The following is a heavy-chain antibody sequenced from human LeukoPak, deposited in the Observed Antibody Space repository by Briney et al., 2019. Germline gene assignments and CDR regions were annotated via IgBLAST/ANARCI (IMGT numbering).Heavy chain of an antibody. CDR3: AELGITMIGGV. V-gene: IGHV3-23*01. D-gene: IGHD3-10*02. CDR2: ISGSGGST. CDR1: GFTFDDYA. J-gene: IGHJ6*04. Sequence: GGSLRLSCAASGFTFDDYAMSWVRQAPGKGLEWVSAISGSGGSTYYADSVKGRFTISRDNAKNSLYLQMNSLRAEDTAVYYCAELGITMIGGVWGKGTTVTISS.